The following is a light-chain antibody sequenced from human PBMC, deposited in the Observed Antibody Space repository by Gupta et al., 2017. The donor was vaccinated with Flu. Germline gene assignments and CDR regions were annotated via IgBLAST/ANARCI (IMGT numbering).Light chain of an antibody. CDR3: QQKDNTPWT. V-gene: IGKV3-20*01. J-gene: IGKJ1*01. Sequence: TLLLTTGERRPLSCRASHSGTSNHLAWYQQKPGKAPRLLIYGASRKHSESPDRFSGSGSGTDFTLNISRGEQEDFAVYFCQQKDNTPWTFGQGTKVDFK. CDR2: GAS. CDR1: HSGTSNH.